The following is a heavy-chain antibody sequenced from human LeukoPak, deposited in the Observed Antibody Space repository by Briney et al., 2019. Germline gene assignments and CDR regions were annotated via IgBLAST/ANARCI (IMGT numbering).Heavy chain of an antibody. J-gene: IGHJ6*02. V-gene: IGHV3-23*01. Sequence: GSLRLSCAASGFTFTTYAMTWVRQAPGKGLEWVSVISGSGGTTFYADSVKGRFTISRDNSKNTLYLQMNSLRAEDTAVYYCAKKYYYDNSGTARGAMDVWGQGTTVTVS. D-gene: IGHD3-22*01. CDR3: AKKYYYDNSGTARGAMDV. CDR1: GFTFTTYA. CDR2: ISGSGGTT.